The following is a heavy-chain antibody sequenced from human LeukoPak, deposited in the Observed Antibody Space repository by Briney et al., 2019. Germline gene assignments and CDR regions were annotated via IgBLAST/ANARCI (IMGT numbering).Heavy chain of an antibody. J-gene: IGHJ6*02. V-gene: IGHV3-7*04. Sequence: GGSLRLSCEASGFTFSSYWMSWVRQAPGKGLEWVAHIKEDESDEYYVDSVRGRFTASRDNAKNSVNLQMNSLRVEDTAVYYCARGGGLDVWGQGATVTVSS. CDR2: IKEDESDE. CDR1: GFTFSSYW. CDR3: ARGGGLDV.